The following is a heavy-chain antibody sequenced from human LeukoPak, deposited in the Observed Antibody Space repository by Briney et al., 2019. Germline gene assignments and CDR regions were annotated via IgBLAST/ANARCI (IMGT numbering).Heavy chain of an antibody. CDR3: ARGIAASYFGVVRKSYYFDY. D-gene: IGHD3-3*01. Sequence: SETLSLTCAVYGGSFSGYYWSWIRQPPGKGLEWIGEINHSGSTNYSPSLKSRVTISVDTSKNQFSLKLSSVTAADTAVYYCARGIAASYFGVVRKSYYFDYWGQGTLVTVSS. V-gene: IGHV4-34*01. CDR1: GGSFSGYY. J-gene: IGHJ4*02. CDR2: INHSGST.